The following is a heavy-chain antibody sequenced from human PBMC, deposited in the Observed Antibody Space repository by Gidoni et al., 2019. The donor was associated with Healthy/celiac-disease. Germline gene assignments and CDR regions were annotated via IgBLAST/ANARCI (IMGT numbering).Heavy chain of an antibody. V-gene: IGHV3-23*04. J-gene: IGHJ6*02. Sequence: EVQLVESGGGLVQPGGSLRLSCAASGFTFSSYAMNWVRQAPGKGLGWVSAISGSGGNTYYADSVKGRFTISIDNSKNTLYVQMNSLRAEDTAVYYCAKGDSSGWTRNYGMDVWGQGTTVTVSS. CDR2: ISGSGGNT. CDR1: GFTFSSYA. D-gene: IGHD6-19*01. CDR3: AKGDSSGWTRNYGMDV.